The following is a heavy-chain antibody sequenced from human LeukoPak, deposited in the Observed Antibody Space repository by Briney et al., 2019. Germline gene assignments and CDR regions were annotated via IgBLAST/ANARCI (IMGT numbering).Heavy chain of an antibody. CDR1: GGTFSSYA. V-gene: IGHV1-69*04. Sequence: SVKVSCKASGGTFSSYAISWVGQAPGQGLEWMGRIIPILGIANYAQKFQGRVTITADKSTSTAYMELSSLRSEDTAVYYCATRDRGYSYGYGYWGQGTLVTVSS. CDR2: IIPILGIA. CDR3: ATRDRGYSYGYGY. D-gene: IGHD5-18*01. J-gene: IGHJ4*02.